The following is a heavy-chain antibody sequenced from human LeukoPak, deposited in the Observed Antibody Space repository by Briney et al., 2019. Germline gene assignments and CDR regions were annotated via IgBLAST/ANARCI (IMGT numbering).Heavy chain of an antibody. D-gene: IGHD2-2*02. CDR2: IIPIFGTA. CDR1: GGTFSSYA. J-gene: IGHJ6*03. V-gene: IGHV1-69*05. CDR3: ASRAIPRIVVVPAAIRRSNDYYYYYMDV. Sequence: GASVKVSCKASGGTFSSYAISWVRQAPGQGLEWMGGIIPIFGTANYAQKFQGRVTITTDESTSTAYMELSSLRSEDTAVYYCASRAIPRIVVVPAAIRRSNDYYYYYMDVWGKGTTVTVSS.